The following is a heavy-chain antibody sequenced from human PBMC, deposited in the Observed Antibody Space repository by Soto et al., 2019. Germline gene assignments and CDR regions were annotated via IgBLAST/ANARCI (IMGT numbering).Heavy chain of an antibody. V-gene: IGHV3-30*18. CDR2: ISYDGNNK. D-gene: IGHD3-22*01. CDR1: GFTFSSDD. CDR3: AKGLLRSPHSSGPRVLFDY. J-gene: IGHJ4*02. Sequence: GGSLRLSWAACGFTFSSDDMNWVRQAPGKGLEWVAFISYDGNNKYYADSVTGRFTISRDNSKHTLYLQMNSLRAEDTAVYYCAKGLLRSPHSSGPRVLFDYCGQGTLVTVSS.